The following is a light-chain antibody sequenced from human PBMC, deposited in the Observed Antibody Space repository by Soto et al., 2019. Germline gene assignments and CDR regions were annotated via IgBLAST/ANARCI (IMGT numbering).Light chain of an antibody. V-gene: IGKV1-5*01. Sequence: DIQMTQSPSTLPASVVERVTVTCRASQDISNYLNWYQQKPGKAPKLLIYDASNLESGVPSRFSGSGSETQFTLTISSLQPEDFATYYCQQHYTYTWTFGQGTKVNIK. CDR2: DAS. CDR3: QQHYTYTWT. CDR1: QDISNY. J-gene: IGKJ1*01.